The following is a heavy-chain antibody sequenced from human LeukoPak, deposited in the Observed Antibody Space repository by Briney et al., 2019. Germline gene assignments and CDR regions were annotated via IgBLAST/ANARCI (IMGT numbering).Heavy chain of an antibody. V-gene: IGHV3-7*03. D-gene: IGHD6-19*01. CDR2: IKQDGSDR. J-gene: IGHJ4*02. Sequence: GGSLRGSCAASGFTFRNYWMSWVRQVPGTGLEWVANIKQDGSDRNYVTSVRGRFTISRDNAESSLYLQMNSLRAEDTAVYYCVRNLAVAGTCFDSWGQGTLVTVSS. CDR1: GFTFRNYW. CDR3: VRNLAVAGTCFDS.